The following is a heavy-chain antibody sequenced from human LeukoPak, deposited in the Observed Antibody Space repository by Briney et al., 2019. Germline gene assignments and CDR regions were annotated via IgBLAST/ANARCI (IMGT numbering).Heavy chain of an antibody. J-gene: IGHJ4*02. D-gene: IGHD2-15*01. CDR1: GFTFSSYS. CDR3: ARDLGYCSGGSCYYYDY. CDR2: ISSSSSYI. Sequence: GGSLRLSCAASGFTFSSYSMNWVRQAPGKGLEWVSSISSSSSYIYYADSVKGRFTISRDNARNSLYLQTNSLRAEDTAVYYCARDLGYCSGGSCYYYDYWGQGTLVTVSS. V-gene: IGHV3-21*01.